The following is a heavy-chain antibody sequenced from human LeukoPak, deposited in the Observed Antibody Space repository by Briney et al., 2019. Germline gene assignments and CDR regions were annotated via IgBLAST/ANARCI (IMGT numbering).Heavy chain of an antibody. Sequence: SVKVSCKASGFTFTSSAMQWVRQARGQRLEWIGWIVVGSGNTNYAQKFQERVTITRDMSTSTAYVELSSLRSEDTAVYYCAAGGQYSGSYLSDFDYWGQGTLVTVSS. CDR2: IVVGSGNT. D-gene: IGHD1-26*01. V-gene: IGHV1-58*02. CDR3: AAGGQYSGSYLSDFDY. J-gene: IGHJ4*02. CDR1: GFTFTSSA.